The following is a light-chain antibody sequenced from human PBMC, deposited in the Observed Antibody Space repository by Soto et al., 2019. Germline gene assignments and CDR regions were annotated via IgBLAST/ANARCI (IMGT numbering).Light chain of an antibody. J-gene: IGKJ1*01. Sequence: DIQMTQSPSSLSASVGDRVTITCRASQSISSYLNWYQQKPGKAPKLLIYAGSSLQSGVPSRVSGSVSGTDFTLTISSLQPEDFATYYCQQSYSTAWTFGQGTKVEIK. CDR1: QSISSY. CDR2: AGS. CDR3: QQSYSTAWT. V-gene: IGKV1-39*01.